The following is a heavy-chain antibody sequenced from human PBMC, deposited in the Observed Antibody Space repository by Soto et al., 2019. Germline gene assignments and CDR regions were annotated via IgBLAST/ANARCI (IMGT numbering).Heavy chain of an antibody. Sequence: QVQLVESGGGVVQPGRSLRLSCAVSGFTFSMYAMHWARQAPGKGLEWVAVTSSDGASKYYADSVKGRFTISRDNSKNTLFLQMNSLRPEDTAVYYCAKDCLPRWEVADVWGQGTTVTVSS. CDR2: TSSDGASK. D-gene: IGHD1-26*01. V-gene: IGHV3-30*04. CDR3: AKDCLPRWEVADV. J-gene: IGHJ6*02. CDR1: GFTFSMYA.